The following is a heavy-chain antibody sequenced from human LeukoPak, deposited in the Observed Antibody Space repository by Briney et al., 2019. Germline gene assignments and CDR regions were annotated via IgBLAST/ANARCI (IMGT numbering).Heavy chain of an antibody. CDR2: INPNSGGT. D-gene: IGHD2-15*01. Sequence: ASVKVSCKASGYTFTGYHMHWVRQAPGQGLEWMGWINPNSGGTNYAQKFQGRVTMTTDTSTSTAYMELRSLRSDDTAVYYCARDCSGGSCPADYWGQGTLVTVSS. J-gene: IGHJ4*02. CDR3: ARDCSGGSCPADY. V-gene: IGHV1-2*02. CDR1: GYTFTGYH.